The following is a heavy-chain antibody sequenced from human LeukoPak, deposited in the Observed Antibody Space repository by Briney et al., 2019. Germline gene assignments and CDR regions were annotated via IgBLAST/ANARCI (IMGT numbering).Heavy chain of an antibody. CDR2: ISASGGNT. D-gene: IGHD7-27*01. J-gene: IGHJ4*02. Sequence: GGSLRLSCSASGFTFSSYAMHWVRQAPGKGLEYVSAISASGGNTYYADSLKGRFTISRDNSKNTLYLQMNSLRAEDTAVYYCAKNWGDFDYWGQGTLVTVSS. V-gene: IGHV3-64*04. CDR1: GFTFSSYA. CDR3: AKNWGDFDY.